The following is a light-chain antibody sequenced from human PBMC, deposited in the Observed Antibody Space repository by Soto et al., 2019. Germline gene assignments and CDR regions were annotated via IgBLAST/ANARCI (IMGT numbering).Light chain of an antibody. Sequence: DVVVTQSPDSLTVSLGERATISCRSSQSVSYNGTEYLGWYQRKPGQPPKLLVYWASTRESGVPDRVSGSGSGTDFTLTISSLQAEDVAVYYCQQYFITPYTFGQGTKLEIK. V-gene: IGKV4-1*01. CDR3: QQYFITPYT. J-gene: IGKJ2*01. CDR2: WAS. CDR1: QSVSYNGTEY.